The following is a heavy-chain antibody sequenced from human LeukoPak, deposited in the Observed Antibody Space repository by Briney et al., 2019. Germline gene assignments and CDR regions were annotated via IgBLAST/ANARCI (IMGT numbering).Heavy chain of an antibody. CDR3: ATTGDGWQQYYFDF. V-gene: IGHV4-39*01. CDR1: GGSISSTSHY. D-gene: IGHD2-21*01. CDR2: MYYSGSS. Sequence: SETLSLTCTVSGGSISSTSHYWGWMRQPPGKGLDWIGSMYYSGSSYYNPSLKSRVTIFIDTSKNQYSLKLSSVTAADTAVYYCATTGDGWQQYYFDFWGQGTLVTVSS. J-gene: IGHJ4*02.